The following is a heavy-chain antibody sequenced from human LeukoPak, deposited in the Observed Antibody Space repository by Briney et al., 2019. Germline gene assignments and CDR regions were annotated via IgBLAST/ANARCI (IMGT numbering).Heavy chain of an antibody. V-gene: IGHV3-7*01. CDR3: ARLLGFVTTFDY. D-gene: IGHD4-17*01. CDR1: GFSFSNSY. CDR2: IWPDGSEK. J-gene: IGHJ4*02. Sequence: GGSLRLSCGTSGFSFSNSYMSWVRQDPGQGLEWVATIWPDGSEKKYMDSLRDRFTISRDNARDLLFLQMNSLSVEDTAVYFCARLLGFVTTFDYWGQGALVTVSS.